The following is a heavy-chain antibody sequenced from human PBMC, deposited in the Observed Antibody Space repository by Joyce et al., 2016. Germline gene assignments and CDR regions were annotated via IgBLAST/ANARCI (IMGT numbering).Heavy chain of an antibody. CDR2: ISYDGMYK. Sequence: QVQLVESGGGVVQPGRSVRLSCAAFGLTLRNYGVHWVRQATGKGLEWVAVISYDGMYKYYADSVKGRFTISRDNSKNTVFLEMNSLRTEDTAVYYCAKILTATYSSGWFLDYWGQGTLVTVSS. V-gene: IGHV3-30*18. D-gene: IGHD6-25*01. J-gene: IGHJ4*02. CDR1: GLTLRNYG. CDR3: AKILTATYSSGWFLDY.